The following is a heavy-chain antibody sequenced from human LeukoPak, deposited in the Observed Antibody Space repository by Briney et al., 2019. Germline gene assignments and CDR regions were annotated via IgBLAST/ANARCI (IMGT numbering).Heavy chain of an antibody. J-gene: IGHJ5*02. V-gene: IGHV1-69*13. Sequence: SVKVSCKASGGTFSSYAISWVRQAPGQGLEWMGVIIPIFGTANYAQKFQGRVTITADESTSTAYMELSSLRSEDTAVYYCARDLRSITIFEVVNWFDPWGQGTLVTVSS. CDR3: ARDLRSITIFEVVNWFDP. D-gene: IGHD3-3*01. CDR1: GGTFSSYA. CDR2: IIPIFGTA.